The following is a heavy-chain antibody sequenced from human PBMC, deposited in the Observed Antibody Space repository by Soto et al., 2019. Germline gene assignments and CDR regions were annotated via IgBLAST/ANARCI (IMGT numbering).Heavy chain of an antibody. J-gene: IGHJ4*02. V-gene: IGHV6-1*01. CDR3: ARVSSSGWYVDY. CDR2: TYYRSKWFN. Sequence: SQTLSLTCAICGDSVSGNRGAWNWIRQSPSRGLEWLGRTYYRSKWFNDYALSVKSRISINPDTSKNQFSLQLNSVTPEDTAVYYCARVSSSGWYVDYWGQGTLVTVSS. CDR1: GDSVSGNRGA. D-gene: IGHD6-19*01.